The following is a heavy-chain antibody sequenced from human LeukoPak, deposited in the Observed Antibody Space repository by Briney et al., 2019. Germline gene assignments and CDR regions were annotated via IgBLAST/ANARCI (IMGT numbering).Heavy chain of an antibody. J-gene: IGHJ3*02. CDR3: AIRREGAFDI. CDR2: IYQSGST. CDR1: GGSISSGGYS. V-gene: IGHV4-30-2*01. Sequence: SETLSLTCAVSGGSISSGGYSWSWIRQPPGKGLEWIGYIYQSGSTYYNPSLKSRVTISVDRSKNQFSLKLSSVTAADTAVYYCAIRREGAFDIWGQGTMVTVSS.